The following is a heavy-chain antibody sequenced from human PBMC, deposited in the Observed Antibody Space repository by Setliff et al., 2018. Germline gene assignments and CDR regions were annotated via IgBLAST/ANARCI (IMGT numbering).Heavy chain of an antibody. V-gene: IGHV4-59*08. CDR2: IHYSGST. J-gene: IGHJ4*02. CDR3: ARLSPYNTGPPFDY. D-gene: IGHD2-8*02. Sequence: SETLSLTCSVSGASINRDYWNWIRQPPGKGLEWIGYIHYSGSTNYNPSLKSRVTISFNTSKNQISLNLRSVTAADTAVYYCARLSPYNTGPPFDYWGQGTLVTAPQ. CDR1: GASINRDY.